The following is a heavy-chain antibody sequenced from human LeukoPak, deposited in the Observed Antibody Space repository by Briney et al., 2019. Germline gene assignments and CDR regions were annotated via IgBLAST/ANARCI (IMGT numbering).Heavy chain of an antibody. CDR2: IYCSGST. CDR3: ARASFIYYYMDV. Sequence: SETLSLTCTVSGGSISSYYWSWIRQPPGKGLEWIGYIYCSGSTNYNPSLKSRVTISVDTSKNQFSLKLSSATAADTAVYYCARASFIYYYMDVWGKGTTVTVSS. J-gene: IGHJ6*03. CDR1: GGSISSYY. V-gene: IGHV4-59*01. D-gene: IGHD3-10*01.